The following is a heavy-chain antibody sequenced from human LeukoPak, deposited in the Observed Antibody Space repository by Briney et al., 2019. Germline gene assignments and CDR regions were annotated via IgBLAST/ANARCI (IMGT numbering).Heavy chain of an antibody. CDR3: ARDEYGDYSSPTY. V-gene: IGHV4-34*01. J-gene: IGHJ4*02. CDR2: INHSGST. D-gene: IGHD4-17*01. CDR1: GGSFSGYY. Sequence: PSETLSLTCAVYGGSFSGYYWSWIRQPPGKGLEWIGEINHSGSTNYNPSLKSRVTISVDTSKNQFSLKLSSVTAADTAVYYCARDEYGDYSSPTYWGQGTLVTVSS.